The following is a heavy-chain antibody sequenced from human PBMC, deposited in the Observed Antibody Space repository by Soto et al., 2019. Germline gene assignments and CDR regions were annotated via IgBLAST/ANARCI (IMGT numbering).Heavy chain of an antibody. CDR2: IDPSDSYT. J-gene: IGHJ4*02. Sequence: ISYWISWVRQMPGKGLEWMGRIDPSDSYTNYSPSFQGHVTISADKSISTAYLQWSSLKASDTAMYYCARHDYLRGTDYWGQGTLVTVSS. CDR1: ISYW. D-gene: IGHD3-16*01. CDR3: ARHDYLRGTDY. V-gene: IGHV5-10-1*01.